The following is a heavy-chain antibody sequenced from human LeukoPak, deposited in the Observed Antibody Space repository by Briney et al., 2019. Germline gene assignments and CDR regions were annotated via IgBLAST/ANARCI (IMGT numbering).Heavy chain of an antibody. J-gene: IGHJ4*02. Sequence: SQTLSLTCTVSGGSISSGGYYWSWIRQHPGKGLEWIGYIYYSGSTYYNPSLKSRVTISGDTSKNQFSLKLSSVTAADTAVYYCARDMGWNGLVDSWGQGTLATVSS. V-gene: IGHV4-31*03. CDR2: IYYSGST. CDR3: ARDMGWNGLVDS. CDR1: GGSISSGGYY. D-gene: IGHD1-1*01.